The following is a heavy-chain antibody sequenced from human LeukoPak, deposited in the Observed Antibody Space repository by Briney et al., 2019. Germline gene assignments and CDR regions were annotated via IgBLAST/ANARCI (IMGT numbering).Heavy chain of an antibody. CDR3: ARAGYTISSYRFDY. CDR1: GGSINSYW. V-gene: IGHV4-4*07. CDR2: IYTDGMT. D-gene: IGHD5-18*01. Sequence: SDTLSLICSVSGGSINSYWWSWIRQPAGKGLEFIGRIYTDGMTNYNPSLKSRVSMSVDTSKNKFSLELRSVTAADTAVYFCARAGYTISSYRFDYWGRGALVTVSS. J-gene: IGHJ4*02.